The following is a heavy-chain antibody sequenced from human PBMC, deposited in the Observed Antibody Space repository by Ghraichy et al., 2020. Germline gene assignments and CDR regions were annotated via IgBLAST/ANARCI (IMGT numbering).Heavy chain of an antibody. CDR3: VRSYKDGLRHFDY. Sequence: GALRLSCAASGFSFTDYWMHWVRQPPGRGLEWVSHLNIDGTTVNYTDSVKGRFTISRDNAKNTMYLQMISLTVEDTAVYYCVRSYKDGLRHFDYWGQGTLVTVSS. D-gene: IGHD1-14*01. CDR1: GFSFTDYW. V-gene: IGHV3-74*01. J-gene: IGHJ4*02. CDR2: LNIDGTTV.